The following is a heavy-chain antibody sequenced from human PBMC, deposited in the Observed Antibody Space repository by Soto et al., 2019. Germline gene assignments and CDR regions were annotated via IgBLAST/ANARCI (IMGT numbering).Heavy chain of an antibody. Sequence: QVQLQQWGAGLLKPSEILSLTCGVYVGSFSGNYWSWIRQPPGEGLEWIGEINPSGSTNYSPSLKSRATISADTSKNQFSLKLSSVIAADTAVYYCARGREGGGASWGQGTLVTVSS. D-gene: IGHD1-26*01. CDR3: ARGREGGGAS. CDR1: VGSFSGNY. V-gene: IGHV4-34*01. CDR2: INPSGST. J-gene: IGHJ5*02.